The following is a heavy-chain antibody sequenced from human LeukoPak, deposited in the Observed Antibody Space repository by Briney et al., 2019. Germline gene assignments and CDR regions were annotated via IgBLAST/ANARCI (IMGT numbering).Heavy chain of an antibody. Sequence: SSETLSLTCTVSGASISSSSYYWGWIRQPPGKGLEWIGNIYYGGSTYYNPSLKSRVTISVDTSKNQLSLKLSSVTAADTAVYYCARQNVGHYFHYWGQGTLVTVSS. V-gene: IGHV4-39*01. J-gene: IGHJ4*02. CDR1: GASISSSSYY. CDR3: ARQNVGHYFHY. CDR2: IYYGGST. D-gene: IGHD1-1*01.